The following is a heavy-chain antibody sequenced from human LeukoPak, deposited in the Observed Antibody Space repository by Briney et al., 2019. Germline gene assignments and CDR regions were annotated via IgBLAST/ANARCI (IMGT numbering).Heavy chain of an antibody. J-gene: IGHJ4*02. CDR3: ARGPKYYYGSGSFN. D-gene: IGHD3-10*01. V-gene: IGHV4-34*01. CDR1: GGSFSGYY. CDR2: INHSGST. Sequence: SGTLSLTCAVYGGSFSGYYWSWLRQPPGKGLEWIGEINHSGSTNYNPSLKSRVTISVDTSKNQFSLKLSSVTAADTAVYYCARGPKYYYGSGSFNWGQGTLVTVSS.